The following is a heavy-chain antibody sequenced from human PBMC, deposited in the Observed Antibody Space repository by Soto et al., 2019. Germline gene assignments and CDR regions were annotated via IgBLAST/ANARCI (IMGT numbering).Heavy chain of an antibody. CDR2: ISYDGSNK. CDR3: AKDLDYGYACGPLPGY. D-gene: IGHD2-2*01. V-gene: IGHV3-30*18. Sequence: SLRLSCAASGFTFSSYGIHWVRQAPGKGLEWVAVISYDGSNKYYADSVKGRFTISRDNSKNTLSLQMNSLRADDTAVYYCAKDLDYGYACGPLPGYWGQGTLVTVSS. CDR1: GFTFSSYG. J-gene: IGHJ4*02.